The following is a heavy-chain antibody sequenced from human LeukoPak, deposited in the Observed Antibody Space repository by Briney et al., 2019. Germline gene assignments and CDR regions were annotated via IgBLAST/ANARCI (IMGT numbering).Heavy chain of an antibody. CDR1: GFTSSSYA. CDR3: ANLIVGATEFFDP. D-gene: IGHD1-26*01. Sequence: GGSLRLSCGASGFTSSSYAMSWVRQAPGKGLEWVSTISGSGGSTYYADTVKGRFTISRDNSKNTLDLQMNSLRAEDTAVYYCANLIVGATEFFDPWGQGTLVTVSS. V-gene: IGHV3-23*01. J-gene: IGHJ5*02. CDR2: ISGSGGST.